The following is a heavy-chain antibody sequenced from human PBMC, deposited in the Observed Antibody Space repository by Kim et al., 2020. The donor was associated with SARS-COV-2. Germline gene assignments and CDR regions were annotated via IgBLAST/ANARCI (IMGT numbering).Heavy chain of an antibody. J-gene: IGHJ6*02. CDR2: IYYSGST. Sequence: SETLSLTCTVSGGSISSYYWSWIRQPPGKGLEWIGYIYYSGSTNYNPSLKSRVTISVDTSKNQFSLKLSSVTAADTAVYYCARDVKKYDILTGYYYYGMDVWGQGTTVTISS. CDR3: ARDVKKYDILTGYYYYGMDV. V-gene: IGHV4-59*01. CDR1: GGSISSYY. D-gene: IGHD3-9*01.